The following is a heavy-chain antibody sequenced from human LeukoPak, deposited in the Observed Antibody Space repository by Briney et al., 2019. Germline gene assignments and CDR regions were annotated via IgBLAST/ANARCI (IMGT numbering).Heavy chain of an antibody. V-gene: IGHV3-23*01. CDR1: GFTFSSYA. J-gene: IGHJ6*03. Sequence: GGTLRLSCAASGFTFSSYAMNWVRQAPGKGLEWVSVISGSSDRIYYADSVKGRFTISRDNSKNTLYLQMNSLRAEDTAVYFCAKEEWGFGEFPLFMDVWGKGTTVTISS. D-gene: IGHD3-10*01. CDR3: AKEEWGFGEFPLFMDV. CDR2: ISGSSDRI.